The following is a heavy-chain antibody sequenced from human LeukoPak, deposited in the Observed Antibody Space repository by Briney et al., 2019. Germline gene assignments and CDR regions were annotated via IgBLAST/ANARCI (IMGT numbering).Heavy chain of an antibody. D-gene: IGHD4-17*01. J-gene: IGHJ4*02. CDR2: IYYSGST. CDR3: ARHESGDYADYAVDY. CDR1: GGSISSSSYY. V-gene: IGHV4-39*01. Sequence: SETLSLTCTVSGGSISSSSYYWGWIRQPPGKGLEWIGSIYYSGSTYYNPSLKSRVTISVDTSKNQFSLKLSSVTAADTAVYYCARHESGDYADYAVDYWGQGTLVTVSS.